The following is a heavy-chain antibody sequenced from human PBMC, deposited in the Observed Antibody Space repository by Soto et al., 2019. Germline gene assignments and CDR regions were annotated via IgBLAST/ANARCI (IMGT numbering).Heavy chain of an antibody. Sequence: ASVKVSCKASGGTFSSYAISWVRQAPGQGLEWMGGIIPIFGTANCAQKFQGRVTITADESTSTAYMELSSLRSEDTAVYYCARDLSAGYCSGRSCYPIGWFDPWGQGTLVTVSS. D-gene: IGHD2-15*01. CDR2: IIPIFGTA. CDR3: ARDLSAGYCSGRSCYPIGWFDP. CDR1: GGTFSSYA. V-gene: IGHV1-69*13. J-gene: IGHJ5*02.